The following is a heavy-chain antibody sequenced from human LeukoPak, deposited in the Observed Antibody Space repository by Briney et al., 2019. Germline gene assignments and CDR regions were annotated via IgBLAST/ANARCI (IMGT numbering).Heavy chain of an antibody. V-gene: IGHV3-21*01. CDR1: GFTFSSYS. CDR2: ISSSSSYI. D-gene: IGHD4-4*01. J-gene: IGHJ4*02. CDR3: ARTDDYSGNSVDY. Sequence: GGSLRLSCAASGFTFSSYSMNWVRQAPGKGLEWVSSISSSSSYIYYADSVKGRFTISRDNAKNSLYLQMNSLRAEDTAVYYCARTDDYSGNSVDYWGQGTLVTVSS.